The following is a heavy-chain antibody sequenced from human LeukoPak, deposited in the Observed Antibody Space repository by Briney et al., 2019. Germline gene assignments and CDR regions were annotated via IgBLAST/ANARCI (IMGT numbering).Heavy chain of an antibody. D-gene: IGHD5-18*01. J-gene: IGHJ4*02. Sequence: SETLSLTCTVSGGSISTYYWSWIRQPPGKGLEWIGYVYYTGSTNYNPSLKSRVTISVDTSKNQFSLKLSSVTAADTAVYYCARSRGRGYSYGSNYFDYWGQGTLVTVSS. CDR1: GGSISTYY. CDR2: VYYTGST. CDR3: ARSRGRGYSYGSNYFDY. V-gene: IGHV4-59*12.